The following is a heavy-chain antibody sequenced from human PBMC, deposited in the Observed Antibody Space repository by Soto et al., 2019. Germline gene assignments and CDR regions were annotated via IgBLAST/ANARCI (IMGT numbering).Heavy chain of an antibody. CDR3: ARHGITGSYYDAFDI. CDR1: GYTFTTYG. J-gene: IGHJ3*02. Sequence: VASVKVSCKASGYTFTTYGISWVRQAPGQGLEWMGWISGYNGHTKYAQKFQGRVTMTTDTSTSTVYMDLRSLRSDDTAVYYCARHGITGSYYDAFDIWGQGTMVTVSS. CDR2: ISGYNGHT. D-gene: IGHD1-26*01. V-gene: IGHV1-18*01.